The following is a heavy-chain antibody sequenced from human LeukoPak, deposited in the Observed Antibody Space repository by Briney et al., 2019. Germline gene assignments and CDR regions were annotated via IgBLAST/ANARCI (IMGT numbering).Heavy chain of an antibody. J-gene: IGHJ5*02. D-gene: IGHD2-2*01. Sequence: ASVNVSCKASGYTFTGYYMHWVRQAPGQGLEWMGWINPNSGGTNYAQKFQGRVTMTRDTSISTAYMELSRLRSDDTAVYYCARPYCSSTSCLNWFDPWGQGALVTVSS. V-gene: IGHV1-2*02. CDR1: GYTFTGYY. CDR2: INPNSGGT. CDR3: ARPYCSSTSCLNWFDP.